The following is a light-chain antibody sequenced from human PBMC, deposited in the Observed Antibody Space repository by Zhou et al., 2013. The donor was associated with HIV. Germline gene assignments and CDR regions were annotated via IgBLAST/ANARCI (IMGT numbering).Light chain of an antibody. Sequence: DIVLTQTPLSLSVTPGQPASISCKSSQSLLHSDGKTYLYWYLQKPGQSPQLLIYEGSKGFSGVPDRFSGSGSGTDFTLKISRVEAEDVGLYYCMQSIQLPLTFGGGTKVEIK. V-gene: IGKV2D-29*02. CDR3: MQSIQLPLT. J-gene: IGKJ4*01. CDR1: QSLLHSDGKTY. CDR2: EGS.